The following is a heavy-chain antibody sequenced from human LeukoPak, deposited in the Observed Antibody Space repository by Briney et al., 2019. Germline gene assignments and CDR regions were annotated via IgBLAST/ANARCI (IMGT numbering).Heavy chain of an antibody. J-gene: IGHJ6*04. CDR2: ISAYNGNT. CDR3: ARVPRYCSSTSCPSGDYYGMDV. Sequence: GASVKVSCKASGYTFTSYGISWVRQAPGQGLEWMGWISAYNGNTNYAQKLQGRVTMTTDTSTSTAYMELRSLRSDDTVVYYCARVPRYCSSTSCPSGDYYGMDVWGKGTTVTVSS. CDR1: GYTFTSYG. D-gene: IGHD2-2*01. V-gene: IGHV1-18*04.